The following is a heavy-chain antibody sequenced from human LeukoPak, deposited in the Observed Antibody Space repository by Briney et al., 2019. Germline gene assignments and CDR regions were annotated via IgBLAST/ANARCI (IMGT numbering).Heavy chain of an antibody. CDR2: VRYDGSNK. Sequence: GGSLRLSCEASGFTFSSCGMHWVRQAPGKGLEWVAFVRYDGSNKYYADSVKGRFTISRDNSKNTLYLQMNSLRAEDTAVYYCARDVGRSSGYYYGFDYWGQGTLVTVSS. CDR3: ARDVGRSSGYYYGFDY. CDR1: GFTFSSCG. D-gene: IGHD3-22*01. V-gene: IGHV3-30*02. J-gene: IGHJ4*02.